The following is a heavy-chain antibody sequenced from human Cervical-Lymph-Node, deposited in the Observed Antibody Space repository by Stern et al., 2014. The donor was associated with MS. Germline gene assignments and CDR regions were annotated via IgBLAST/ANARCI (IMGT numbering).Heavy chain of an antibody. J-gene: IGHJ5*02. CDR1: GYDFATHW. V-gene: IGHV5-51*01. Sequence: QLVQSGAEVKKPGESLKISCKGFGYDFATHWIAWVRQMPGKGLEWMGFIYPGDSDTRYSPSFQGQVTISADKSINTAYLQWSSLKASDTAMYYCARPSAGLDPWGQGTLVTVSS. D-gene: IGHD6-13*01. CDR2: IYPGDSDT. CDR3: ARPSAGLDP.